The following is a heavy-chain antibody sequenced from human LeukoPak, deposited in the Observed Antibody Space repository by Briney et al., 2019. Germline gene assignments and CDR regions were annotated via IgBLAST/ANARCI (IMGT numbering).Heavy chain of an antibody. CDR2: IYYSGRT. V-gene: IGHV4-39*07. CDR1: GFTFSSYS. Sequence: GSLRLSCAASGFTFSSYSMNWVRQAPGKGLEWIGSIYYSGRTYYNPSLKSRVTISIDTSKNQFSLKLSSVTAADTAVYYCAREGLRGRRYYDILTGPNWFDPWGQGTLVTVSS. CDR3: AREGLRGRRYYDILTGPNWFDP. J-gene: IGHJ5*02. D-gene: IGHD3-9*01.